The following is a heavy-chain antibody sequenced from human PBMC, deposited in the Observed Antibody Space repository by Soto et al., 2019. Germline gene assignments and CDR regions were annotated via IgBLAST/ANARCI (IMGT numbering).Heavy chain of an antibody. CDR1: GFTFDDYA. CDR3: AKATPRPQDTWPPRDSYYYGMDV. CDR2: ISWNSGSI. J-gene: IGHJ6*02. Sequence: TGGSLRLSCAASGFTFDDYAMHWVRQAPGKGLEWVSGISWNSGSIGYADSVKGRFTISRDNAKNSLYLQMNSLRAEETALYYCAKATPRPQDTWPPRDSYYYGMDVWGQGTTVTVS. V-gene: IGHV3-9*01. D-gene: IGHD5-12*01.